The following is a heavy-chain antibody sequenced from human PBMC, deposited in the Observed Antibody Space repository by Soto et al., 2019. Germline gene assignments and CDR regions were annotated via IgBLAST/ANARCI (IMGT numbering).Heavy chain of an antibody. CDR2: ISGGGDTT. D-gene: IGHD6-19*01. Sequence: GGSLRLSGAASGFSFIDFYIGWIRQAPWKGLEWISSISGGGDTTHYADSVKGRFAISRDNAKSALYLQINSLRAEDTAVYFCRRARLVSGTSAWHLSPSERKSKWFGPWGQGIQVTVCS. CDR1: GFSFIDFY. V-gene: IGHV3-11*01. CDR3: RRARLVSGTSAWHLSPSERKSKWFGP. J-gene: IGHJ5*01.